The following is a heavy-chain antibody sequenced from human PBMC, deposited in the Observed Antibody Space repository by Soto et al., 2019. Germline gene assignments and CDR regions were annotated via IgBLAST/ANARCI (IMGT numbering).Heavy chain of an antibody. CDR1: GFTFSDYA. CDR3: AKGGRQWLVTSDFNY. CDR2: VSHDGRNT. Sequence: VQLVESGGGVVQPGRSLRLSCAASGFTFSDYAMHWVRQAPGKGLEGVAVVSHDGRNTHYADSVTGRFTISRDSSKNTVSLEMTSLRAEDTAVYYCAKGGRQWLVTSDFNYWGQGALVTVSS. J-gene: IGHJ4*02. V-gene: IGHV3-30*18. D-gene: IGHD6-19*01.